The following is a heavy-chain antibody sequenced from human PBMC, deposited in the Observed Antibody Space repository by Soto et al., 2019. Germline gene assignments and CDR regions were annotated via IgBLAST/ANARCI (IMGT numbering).Heavy chain of an antibody. CDR2: IFSNDEK. J-gene: IGHJ5*02. CDR3: AGIGDFWWFDH. V-gene: IGHV2-26*01. D-gene: IGHD3-3*01. Sequence: VTLKESGPALVKPTETLTLTCTVSGFSLSNARMCVRWIRQPPVQALEWLAHIFSNDEKSYSPSLKSRLTISKDTSNSQVVLTMTNRDSVDTATYYFAGIGDFWWFDHWGQGTLVTVSS. CDR1: GFSLSNARMC.